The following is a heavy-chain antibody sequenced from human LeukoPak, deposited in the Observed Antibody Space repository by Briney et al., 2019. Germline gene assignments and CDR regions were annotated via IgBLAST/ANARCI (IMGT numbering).Heavy chain of an antibody. D-gene: IGHD4-11*01. J-gene: IGHJ4*02. Sequence: SETLSLTCAVYGGSFSGYYWSWIRQPPGKGLEWIGEINHSGSTNYNPSLKSRVTISVDTSKNQFSLKLSSVTAADTAVYYCARATTTFDYWGQGTLVIVSS. CDR3: ARATTTFDY. V-gene: IGHV4-34*01. CDR2: INHSGST. CDR1: GGSFSGYY.